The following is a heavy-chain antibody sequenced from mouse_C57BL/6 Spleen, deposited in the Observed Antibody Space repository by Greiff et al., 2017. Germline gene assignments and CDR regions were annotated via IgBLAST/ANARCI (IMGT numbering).Heavy chain of an antibody. CDR3: ATNYYGSSFPFAY. V-gene: IGHV2-9-1*01. CDR2: IWTGGGT. D-gene: IGHD1-1*01. CDR1: GFSLTSYA. Sequence: VQLQQSGPGLVAPSQSLSITCTVSGFSLTSYAISWVRQPPGKGLEWLGVIWTGGGTNYNSALKSRLSNSKDNSKSQVFLKMNSLQTDDTARYYCATNYYGSSFPFAYWGQGTLVTVSA. J-gene: IGHJ3*01.